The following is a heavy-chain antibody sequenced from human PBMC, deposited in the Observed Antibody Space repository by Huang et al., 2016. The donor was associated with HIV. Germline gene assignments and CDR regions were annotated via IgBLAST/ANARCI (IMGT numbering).Heavy chain of an antibody. J-gene: IGHJ6*02. Sequence: QMQLQQRGAGLLKPSETLSLTCGVSGGSFTGNYLTWIRQAPGKGLEWIGKVNDSGPTNYDPSLNGRVTISRDKSNREVSLNLRAVTAADTAVYYCARQWTILEWLLGLDVWGQGTTVIVSS. V-gene: IGHV4-34*02. CDR1: GGSFTGNY. CDR2: VNDSGPT. D-gene: IGHD3-3*01. CDR3: ARQWTILEWLLGLDV.